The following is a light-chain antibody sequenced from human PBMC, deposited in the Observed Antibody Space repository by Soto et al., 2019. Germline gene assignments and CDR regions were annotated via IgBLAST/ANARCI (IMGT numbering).Light chain of an antibody. Sequence: QSVLTQPASVSGSPGQSITISCTGDSSDSGASYDFVSWHQHHPGKAPTLIIYEGNKRPSGVSDRFSGSKSGNTASLTISGLQAEDEAEYYCSSYITTDIGVFGTGTKLTVL. V-gene: IGLV2-14*02. J-gene: IGLJ1*01. CDR3: SSYITTDIGV. CDR2: EGN. CDR1: SSDSGASYDF.